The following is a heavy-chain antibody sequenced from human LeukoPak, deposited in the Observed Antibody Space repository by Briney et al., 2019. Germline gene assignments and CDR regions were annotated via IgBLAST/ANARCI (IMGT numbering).Heavy chain of an antibody. V-gene: IGHV3-74*01. CDR2: INSDGSST. CDR1: GFTFSSYW. J-gene: IGHJ3*02. D-gene: IGHD4-23*01. Sequence: PGGSLRLSCAASGFTFSSYWMYWVRQAPGKGLVWVSRINSDGSSTSYADSVKGRFTISRDNAKNTLYLQMNNLRAEDTAVYYCSSGNSHAFDIWGQGTMVTVSS. CDR3: SSGNSHAFDI.